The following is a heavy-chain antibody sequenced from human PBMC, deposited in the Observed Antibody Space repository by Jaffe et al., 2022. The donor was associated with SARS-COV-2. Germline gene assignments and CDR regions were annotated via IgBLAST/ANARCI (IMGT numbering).Heavy chain of an antibody. V-gene: IGHV3-21*01. J-gene: IGHJ6*02. D-gene: IGHD4-17*01. CDR2: ISSSSSYI. CDR3: ARGRYDYGDYDGRPWGMDV. Sequence: EVQLVESGGGLVKPGGSLRLSCAASGFTFSSYSMNWVRQAPGKGLEWVSSISSSSSYIYYADSVKGRFTISRDNAKNSLYLQMNSLRAEDTAVYYCARGRYDYGDYDGRPWGMDVWGQGTTVTVSS. CDR1: GFTFSSYS.